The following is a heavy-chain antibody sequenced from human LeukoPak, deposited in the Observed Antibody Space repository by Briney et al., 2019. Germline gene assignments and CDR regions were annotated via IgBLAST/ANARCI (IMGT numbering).Heavy chain of an antibody. CDR1: GYSMSSGCY. V-gene: IGHV4-38-2*02. Sequence: PETLSLTCAVSGYSMSSGCYWGWIRQPPGKGLEWIGSIYHSGATYYNPSLKSRVTISVDTSKNQFSLKLRSVTAADTAVYYCARDRSVDSRFDYWGQGTLVTVSS. CDR3: ARDRSVDSRFDY. CDR2: IYHSGAT. J-gene: IGHJ4*02. D-gene: IGHD3-9*01.